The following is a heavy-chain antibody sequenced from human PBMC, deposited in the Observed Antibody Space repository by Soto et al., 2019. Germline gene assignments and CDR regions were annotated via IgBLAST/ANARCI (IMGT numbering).Heavy chain of an antibody. D-gene: IGHD3-10*01. CDR3: ARAPTATMVRGDLGYFDY. Sequence: SETLSLTCAVYGGSFSGCYWTWIRQPPGKGLEWIGEINHSGSTYYNPSLKSRVTISVDTSKNQFSLKLSSVTAADTAVYYCARAPTATMVRGDLGYFDYWGQGTLVTSPQ. V-gene: IGHV4-34*09. J-gene: IGHJ4*02. CDR2: INHSGST. CDR1: GGSFSGCY.